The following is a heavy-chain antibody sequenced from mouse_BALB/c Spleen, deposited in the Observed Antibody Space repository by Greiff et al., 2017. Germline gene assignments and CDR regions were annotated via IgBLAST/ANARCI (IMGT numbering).Heavy chain of an antibody. V-gene: IGHV1-54*01. CDR2: INPGSGGT. Sequence: QVQLKESGAELVRPGTSVKVSCKASGYAFTNYLIEWVKQRPGQGLEWIGVINPGSGGTNYNEKFKGKATLTADKSSSTAYMQLSSLTSDDSAVYVCARGDYRYDDYAMDYWGQGTSVTVSS. CDR3: ARGDYRYDDYAMDY. J-gene: IGHJ4*01. D-gene: IGHD2-14*01. CDR1: GYAFTNYL.